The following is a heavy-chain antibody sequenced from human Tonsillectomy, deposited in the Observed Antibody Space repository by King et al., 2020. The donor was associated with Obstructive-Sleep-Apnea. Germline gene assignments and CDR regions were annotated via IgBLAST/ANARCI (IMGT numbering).Heavy chain of an antibody. V-gene: IGHV3-74*01. CDR3: ARSAGYSYGLFDY. CDR2: INSDGSTT. J-gene: IGHJ4*02. D-gene: IGHD5-18*01. Sequence: VQLVESGGGLVQPGGPLRLSCAASGFTFSTYWMHWVRQAPGKGLVWVSRINSDGSTTNYADSVKGRFTISRDNAKNTLYLQMNSLRAEDTAVYYCARSAGYSYGLFDYWGQGTLVTVSS. CDR1: GFTFSTYW.